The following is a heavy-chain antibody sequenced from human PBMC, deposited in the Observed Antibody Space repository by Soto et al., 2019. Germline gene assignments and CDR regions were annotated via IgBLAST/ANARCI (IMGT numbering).Heavy chain of an antibody. J-gene: IGHJ4*02. CDR1: GFMFSSYV. CDR3: AVFTTLTEADY. V-gene: IGHV3-23*01. D-gene: IGHD3-22*01. CDR2: ISGSGSRT. Sequence: EVQLLESGGGLVQPGGSRRLSCAASGFMFSSYVMSWVRQAPGKGLEWVSGISGSGSRTYYADPVKGRFSISRDNSKNTLFLQMTSLRVEHTAVYYCAVFTTLTEADYWGQGTLVIVPS.